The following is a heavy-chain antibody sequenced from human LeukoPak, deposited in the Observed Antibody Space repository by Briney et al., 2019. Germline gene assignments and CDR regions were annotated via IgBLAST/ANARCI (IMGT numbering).Heavy chain of an antibody. V-gene: IGHV3-23*01. CDR1: GITLSNYG. Sequence: GGSLRLSCAVSGITLSNYGMSWVRQAPGEGLEWAAAISGSGGGTNYADSVKGRFTISRDNPKSTLFLQMNNLRAEDTAVYFCAKRGVVIRVILVGFHKEAYYFDSWGQGALVTVSS. J-gene: IGHJ4*02. CDR2: ISGSGGGT. D-gene: IGHD3-22*01. CDR3: AKRGVVIRVILVGFHKEAYYFDS.